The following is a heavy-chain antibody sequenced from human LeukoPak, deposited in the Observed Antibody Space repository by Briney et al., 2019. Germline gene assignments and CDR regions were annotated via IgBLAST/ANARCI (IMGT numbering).Heavy chain of an antibody. CDR1: GYSFTNYW. V-gene: IGHV5-51*01. Sequence: GESLKISCKGSGYSFTNYWIGWVRQMPGKGLEWMGIIYPGDSDTRYSPSSQGQFTISADKSISTAFLQWSGLKASDTAMYYCARRSQNCSGGSCYPYYFDYWGQGSLVTVSS. D-gene: IGHD2-15*01. CDR3: ARRSQNCSGGSCYPYYFDY. CDR2: IYPGDSDT. J-gene: IGHJ4*02.